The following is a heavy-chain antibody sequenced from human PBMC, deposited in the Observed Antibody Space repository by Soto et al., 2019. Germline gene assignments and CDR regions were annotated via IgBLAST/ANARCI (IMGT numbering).Heavy chain of an antibody. Sequence: SSETLSLTCTVSGGSISSYYWSWVRQPPGKGLEWIGYIYYSDYTTYNPSLESRVTISVDTSKNQFSLRLRSVTAADTAVYYCARDRGRDAMEVWGQGTTVTVSS. CDR1: GGSISSYY. D-gene: IGHD3-16*01. V-gene: IGHV4-59*01. CDR3: ARDRGRDAMEV. CDR2: IYYSDYT. J-gene: IGHJ6*02.